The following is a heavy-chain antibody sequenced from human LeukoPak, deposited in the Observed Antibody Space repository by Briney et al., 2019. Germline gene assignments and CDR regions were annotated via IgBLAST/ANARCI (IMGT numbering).Heavy chain of an antibody. Sequence: GGSLRLSCAASGFTFSNYAMHWVRQAPGKGLEWVAVISYDGRSKYYADSVKGRFTISRDNSKNTLYLQTNSLRAEDTALYYCARGGFNYYGSGSYYDGGTLFDYWGQGTLVIASS. CDR3: ARGGFNYYGSGSYYDGGTLFDY. J-gene: IGHJ4*02. CDR2: ISYDGRSK. CDR1: GFTFSNYA. V-gene: IGHV3-30*04. D-gene: IGHD3-10*01.